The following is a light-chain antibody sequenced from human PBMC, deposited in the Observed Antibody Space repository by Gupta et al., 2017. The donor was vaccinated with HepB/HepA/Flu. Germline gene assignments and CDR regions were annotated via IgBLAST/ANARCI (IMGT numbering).Light chain of an antibody. V-gene: IGKV1-39*01. CDR3: QQSYSTTWT. CDR1: QSISSY. CDR2: AAS. J-gene: IGKJ1*01. Sequence: DIQMTQSPSSLSASVGDRITITCRASQSISSYLNWYQQKPGRVPELLIYAASSLQSGVPSRFSGSGSGTDFTLTINSLQPEDFATYYCQQSYSTTWTFGQGTKVEIK.